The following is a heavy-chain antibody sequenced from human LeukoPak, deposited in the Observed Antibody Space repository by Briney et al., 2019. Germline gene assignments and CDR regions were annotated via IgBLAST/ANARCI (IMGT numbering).Heavy chain of an antibody. J-gene: IGHJ4*02. V-gene: IGHV1-46*01. Sequence: ASVKVSCKASGGTFSTTTINWVRQAPGQGLEWMGIINPSGGSTSYAQKFQGRVTMTRDTSTSTVYMELSSLRSEDTAVYYCARGYGYSYGYFDYWGQGTLVTVSS. CDR1: GGTFSTTT. CDR2: INPSGGST. D-gene: IGHD5-18*01. CDR3: ARGYGYSYGYFDY.